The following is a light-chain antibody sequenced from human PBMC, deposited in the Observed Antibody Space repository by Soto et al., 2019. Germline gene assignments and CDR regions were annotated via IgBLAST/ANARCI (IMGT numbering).Light chain of an antibody. Sequence: DIQMTQSPSTLSASVGARVTITCRASESISSWLAWYQQKPGKAPKLLIYKASSLESGVPSRFIGSGSGTEFTLTISSLQPDDFATYYYQQYNSYSLTFGVGTKVEVK. CDR1: ESISSW. CDR2: KAS. J-gene: IGKJ4*01. CDR3: QQYNSYSLT. V-gene: IGKV1-5*03.